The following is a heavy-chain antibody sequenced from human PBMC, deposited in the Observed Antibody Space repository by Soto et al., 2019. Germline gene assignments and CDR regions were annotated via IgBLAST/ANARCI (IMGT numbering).Heavy chain of an antibody. Sequence: QVQLQESGPGLVKPSETLSLTCTVSGGSISSYYWSWIRQPPGKGLEWIGYIYYSGSTNYNPFLNSRVTISVDTSKNQFSLKLSSVTAADTAVYYCARVSAGYWYFDLWGRGTLVTVSS. CDR2: IYYSGST. V-gene: IGHV4-59*01. CDR1: GGSISSYY. D-gene: IGHD6-19*01. CDR3: ARVSAGYWYFDL. J-gene: IGHJ2*01.